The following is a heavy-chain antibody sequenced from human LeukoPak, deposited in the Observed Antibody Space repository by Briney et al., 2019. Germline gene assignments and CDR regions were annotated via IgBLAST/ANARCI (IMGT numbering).Heavy chain of an antibody. Sequence: SETLSLTCTVSGGSITSSSHYWGWIRQSPGKGLEWIGSFYYNGITNYNRSLKSRVTISVDTSKNQFSLKLSSVTAADTAVYYCARVYYSSSYDYWYFDLWGRGTLVTVSS. CDR2: FYYNGIT. D-gene: IGHD6-13*01. J-gene: IGHJ2*01. CDR3: ARVYYSSSYDYWYFDL. CDR1: GGSITSSSHY. V-gene: IGHV4-39*07.